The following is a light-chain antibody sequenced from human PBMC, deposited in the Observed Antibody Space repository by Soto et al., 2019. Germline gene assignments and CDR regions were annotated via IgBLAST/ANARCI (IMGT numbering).Light chain of an antibody. CDR3: QHYGSSPST. J-gene: IGKJ2*01. CDR1: QSVSSTY. Sequence: EIVLTQSPGTLSLSPGERATLSCRASQSVSSTYLAWYQQKPGQAPRLLIYGALSRATGIPDRFSGSGSGTDYTLTITRLEPEDFAVYYCQHYGSSPSTFGQGTKLEIK. CDR2: GAL. V-gene: IGKV3-20*01.